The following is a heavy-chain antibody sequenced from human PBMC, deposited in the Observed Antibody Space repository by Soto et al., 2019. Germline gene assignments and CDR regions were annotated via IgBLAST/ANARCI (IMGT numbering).Heavy chain of an antibody. CDR2: IYYSGST. J-gene: IGHJ5*02. D-gene: IGHD2-15*01. CDR1: GGSISSGNYY. Sequence: QVQLQESGPGLVKPSQTLSLTCTVSGGSISSGNYYWSWIRQHPGKGLEWIGYIYYSGSTYYNPSLKSRVTISVDTSKNQFSLKLSSVTAADTAVYYCARMTVVVAGISSWFDPWGQGTLVSVSS. CDR3: ARMTVVVAGISSWFDP. V-gene: IGHV4-31*03.